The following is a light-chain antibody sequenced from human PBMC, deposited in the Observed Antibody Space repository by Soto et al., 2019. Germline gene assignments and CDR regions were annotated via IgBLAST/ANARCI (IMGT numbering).Light chain of an antibody. CDR1: QGIANY. CDR3: QKYNWFPFT. V-gene: IGKV1-27*01. Sequence: DIQMTQSPSSLAASVGDRVTISCRASQGIANYLAWYQQKPGKVPKLLIYGASTLQAGVSSRFTVSGSGTDFTLTISSLQPEDVATYYCQKYNWFPFTFGPGTKVDIK. J-gene: IGKJ3*01. CDR2: GAS.